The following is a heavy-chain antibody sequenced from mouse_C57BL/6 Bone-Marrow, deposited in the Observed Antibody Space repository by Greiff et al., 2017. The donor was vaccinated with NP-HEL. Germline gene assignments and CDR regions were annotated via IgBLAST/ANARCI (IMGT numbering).Heavy chain of an antibody. CDR1: GYTFTDYE. Sequence: QVQLQQSGAELVRPGASVTLSCKASGYTFTDYEMHWVKQTPVHGLEWIGAIDPETGGTAYNQKFKGKAILTADKSSSTAYMELRSLTSEDSAVYYCTRFRSTMYFDYWGQGTTLTVSS. CDR3: TRFRSTMYFDY. D-gene: IGHD2-1*01. CDR2: IDPETGGT. J-gene: IGHJ2*01. V-gene: IGHV1-15*01.